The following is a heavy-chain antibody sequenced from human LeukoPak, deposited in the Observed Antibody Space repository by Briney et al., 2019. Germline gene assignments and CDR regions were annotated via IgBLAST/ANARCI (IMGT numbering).Heavy chain of an antibody. D-gene: IGHD3-22*01. Sequence: GGSLRLSCAASGFTFSSYGMNWVRQAPGKGLEWVSYISRSSSTIYYADSVKGRFTISRDNTKNLLYLQLNSLRAEDTAVYYCASGGYYDTNGYLDYWGQGTRVTVSS. CDR1: GFTFSSYG. CDR3: ASGGYYDTNGYLDY. V-gene: IGHV3-48*04. J-gene: IGHJ4*02. CDR2: ISRSSSTI.